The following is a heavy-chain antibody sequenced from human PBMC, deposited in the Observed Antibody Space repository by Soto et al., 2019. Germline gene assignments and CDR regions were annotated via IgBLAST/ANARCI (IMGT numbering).Heavy chain of an antibody. D-gene: IGHD2-15*01. CDR2: ISFDGKNR. CDR1: GFIFSNYG. Sequence: QVQLVESGGGVVQPGKSLRLSCAASGFIFSNYGMHWVRQAPGKGLEWVALISFDGKNRNYADSVKGRFTIYRDNPKNTLNGERNGLRLEERAFNYLAKRGGFVGGSDPPFFDYWARGPRVP. V-gene: IGHV3-30*18. J-gene: IGHJ4*02. CDR3: AKRGGFVGGSDPPFFDY.